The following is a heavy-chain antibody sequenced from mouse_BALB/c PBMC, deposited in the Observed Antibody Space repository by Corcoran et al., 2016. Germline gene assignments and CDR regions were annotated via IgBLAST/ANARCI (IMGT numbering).Heavy chain of an antibody. Sequence: QVTLKESGPGILQPSQTLSLTRSFSGFSLSTSGMGVVWIRQPSGEGLEWLADIWWDDNKYYNSFLKSRLTISKDTSSNQVFLKFTSVDTVDTATYYCVRRGYYYGSAYDALDYWGQGTSVTVSS. D-gene: IGHD1-1*01. CDR3: VRRGYYYGSAYDALDY. CDR1: GFSLSTSGMG. CDR2: IWWDDNK. V-gene: IGHV8-5*01. J-gene: IGHJ4*01.